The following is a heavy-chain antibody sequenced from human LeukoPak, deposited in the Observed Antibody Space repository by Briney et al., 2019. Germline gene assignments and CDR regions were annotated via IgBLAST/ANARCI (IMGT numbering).Heavy chain of an antibody. CDR2: IYTSGST. J-gene: IGHJ4*02. V-gene: IGHV4-4*09. CDR1: GGSTSGDY. CDR3: ARLDTAMALRGFDY. D-gene: IGHD5-18*01. Sequence: MPSETLSLTCTVSGGSTSGDYWSWIRQPPGKGLEWIGYIYTSGSTNYNPSLKSRVTISVDTSKNQFSLKLSSVTAADTAVYYCARLDTAMALRGFDYWGQGTLVTVSS.